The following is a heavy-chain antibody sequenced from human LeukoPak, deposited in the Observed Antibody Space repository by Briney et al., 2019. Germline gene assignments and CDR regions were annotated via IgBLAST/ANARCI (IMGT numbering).Heavy chain of an antibody. J-gene: IGHJ4*02. Sequence: SETLSLTCTLSGGTLSKHSWRSIRQPPGKGLEWIGNIYYTGSTNYNPSLNSRVTISVDTSKNHFSLKLGSVSASETAVCSCAIRSYSGSYHFASGGKGTLVTVSS. CDR1: GGTLSKHS. CDR2: IYYTGST. V-gene: IGHV4-59*11. D-gene: IGHD1-26*01. CDR3: AIRSYSGSYHFAS.